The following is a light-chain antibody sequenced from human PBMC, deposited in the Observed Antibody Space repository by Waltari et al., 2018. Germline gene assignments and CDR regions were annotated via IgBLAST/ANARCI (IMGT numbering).Light chain of an antibody. J-gene: IGLJ3*02. V-gene: IGLV2-23*02. CDR3: CSYAGRNIWV. Sequence: QSALTPPASVSGSPGQSITISCTGTSSDAGFYTLSSWYQQHPGKAPELVVYEVISRPSGVSNRFSGSKSGNTASLTISGLQAEDEADYYCCSYAGRNIWVFGGGTKLTVL. CDR1: SSDAGFYTL. CDR2: EVI.